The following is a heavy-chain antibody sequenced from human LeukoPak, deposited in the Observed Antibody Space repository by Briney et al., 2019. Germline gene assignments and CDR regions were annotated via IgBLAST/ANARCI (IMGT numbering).Heavy chain of an antibody. Sequence: PSETLSLTCTVSGGSISSSSYYWGWIRQPPGKGLEWIGSIYYSGSTYYNPSLKSRVTISVDTSKNQFSLKLSSVTAADTAVYYCARHKLARGAIVLGWFDPWGQGTLVTVSS. D-gene: IGHD2-8*02. CDR3: ARHKLARGAIVLGWFDP. J-gene: IGHJ5*02. CDR1: GGSISSSSYY. V-gene: IGHV4-39*01. CDR2: IYYSGST.